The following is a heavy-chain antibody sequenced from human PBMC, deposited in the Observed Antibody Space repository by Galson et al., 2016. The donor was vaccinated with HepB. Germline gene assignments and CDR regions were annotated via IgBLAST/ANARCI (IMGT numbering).Heavy chain of an antibody. Sequence: TLSLTCSVSGDSMSNGFYTYHWIRQHPGKGLDWIGRIFYTGITSYSPALRTRASLSVDTSSKQFSLKLNLVTAADTAFYFCARSTDAAMVFDLWGQGTLVTVSS. V-gene: IGHV4-31*03. D-gene: IGHD5-18*01. J-gene: IGHJ4*02. CDR3: ARSTDAAMVFDL. CDR2: IFYTGIT. CDR1: GDSMSNGFYT.